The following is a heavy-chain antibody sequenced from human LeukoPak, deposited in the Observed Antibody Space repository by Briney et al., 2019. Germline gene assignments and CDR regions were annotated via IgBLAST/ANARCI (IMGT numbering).Heavy chain of an antibody. J-gene: IGHJ5*02. CDR1: GGTFSSYA. CDR2: IIPIFGTA. Sequence: ASVKVSCKASGGTFSSYAISWVRQAPGQGLEWMGGIIPIFGTANYAQKFQARVTTTADESTSTAYMELSSLRSEDTAVYYCARDRDSLYCSSTSCYPRPTWFDPWGQGTLVTVSS. D-gene: IGHD2-2*01. V-gene: IGHV1-69*13. CDR3: ARDRDSLYCSSTSCYPRPTWFDP.